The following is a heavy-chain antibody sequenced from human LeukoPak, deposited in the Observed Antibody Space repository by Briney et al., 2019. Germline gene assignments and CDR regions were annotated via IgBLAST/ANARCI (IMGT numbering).Heavy chain of an antibody. CDR1: GFTFSSYW. CDR2: IDQDGNGK. CDR3: ARGDAFSGDY. J-gene: IGHJ4*02. D-gene: IGHD5-24*01. V-gene: IGHV3-7*04. Sequence: GGSLRLSCAASGFTFSSYWMTWVRQAPGKGLEWVANIDQDGNGKYYVDSVRGRFTISRDNAKNSLYLQMDSLRVEDTAVYYCARGDAFSGDYWGQGTLVTVSS.